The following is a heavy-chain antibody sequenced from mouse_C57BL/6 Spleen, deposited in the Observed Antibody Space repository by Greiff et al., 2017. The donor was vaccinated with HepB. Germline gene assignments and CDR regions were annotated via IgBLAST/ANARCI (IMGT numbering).Heavy chain of an antibody. Sequence: DVKLVESGGGLVQPGGSLKLSCAASGFTFSDYYMYWVRQTPEKRLEWVAYISNGGGSTYSPDTVKGRFTISRDNAKNTLYLQMSRLKSEDTAMYYCARGFEGTYWGQGTLVTVSA. J-gene: IGHJ3*01. V-gene: IGHV5-12*01. CDR1: GFTFSDYY. CDR3: ARGFEGTY. CDR2: ISNGGGST.